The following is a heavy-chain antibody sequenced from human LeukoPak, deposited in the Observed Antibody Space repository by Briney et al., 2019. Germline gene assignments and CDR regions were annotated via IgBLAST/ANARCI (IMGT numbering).Heavy chain of an antibody. CDR2: IYYSGST. V-gene: IGHV4-39*01. CDR3: ARQSPFGLVLGFVDWFDP. Sequence: SETLSLTCTVSGGSISSSSYYWGWIRQPPGKGLEWIGSIYYSGSTYYNPSLKSRVTISVDTSKNQFSLKLSSVTAADTAVYYCARQSPFGLVLGFVDWFDPWGQGTLVTVSS. J-gene: IGHJ5*02. CDR1: GGSISSSSYY. D-gene: IGHD2-15*01.